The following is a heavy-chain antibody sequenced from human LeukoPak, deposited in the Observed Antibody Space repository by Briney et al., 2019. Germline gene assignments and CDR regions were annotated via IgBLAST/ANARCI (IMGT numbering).Heavy chain of an antibody. Sequence: GGSLRLSCAASGFTFSNAWMSWVRQAPGKGLEWVGRIKSKTDGGTTDYAAPAKGRFTISRDDSKNTLYLQMNSLKTEDTAVYYCTTEEMQWGWYDSDAFDIWGQGTMVTVSS. J-gene: IGHJ3*02. D-gene: IGHD6-19*01. CDR2: IKSKTDGGTT. V-gene: IGHV3-15*01. CDR1: GFTFSNAW. CDR3: TTEEMQWGWYDSDAFDI.